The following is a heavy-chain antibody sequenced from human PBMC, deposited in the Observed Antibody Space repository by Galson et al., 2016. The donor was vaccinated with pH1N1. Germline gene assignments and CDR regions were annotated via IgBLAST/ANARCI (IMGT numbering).Heavy chain of an antibody. V-gene: IGHV1-46*01. J-gene: IGHJ3*02. CDR1: GYSVTRYY. CDR3: VGIKGGTLDI. D-gene: IGHD3-16*01. Sequence: SVKVSCKASGYSVTRYYMHWVRQAPGQGLEWMGIIDPSAGTTTYSQKFQGRISLTRDTSTSTVYMELTTLRSEDMATYYCVGIKGGTLDIWGQGTKVTVSS. CDR2: IDPSAGTT.